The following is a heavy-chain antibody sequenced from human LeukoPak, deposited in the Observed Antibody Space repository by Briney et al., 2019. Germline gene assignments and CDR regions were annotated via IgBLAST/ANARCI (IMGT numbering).Heavy chain of an antibody. CDR2: ISSRSSAI. CDR1: GFTFSDYA. D-gene: IGHD2-2*01. J-gene: IGHJ4*02. CDR3: ARDRDELVVDIVVVPAAMDY. V-gene: IGHV3-48*01. Sequence: GGSLRLSCAASGFTFSDYALNWVRQAPGKGLEWLSYISSRSSAIYYADSVKGRFTISRDNSKNTLYLQMNSLGAEDTAVYYCARDRDELVVDIVVVPAAMDYWGQGTLVTVSS.